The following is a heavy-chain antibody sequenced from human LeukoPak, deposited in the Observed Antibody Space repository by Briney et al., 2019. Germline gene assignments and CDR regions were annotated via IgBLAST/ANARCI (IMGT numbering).Heavy chain of an antibody. CDR1: GGTFSSYA. D-gene: IGHD3-3*01. CDR2: IIPIFGTA. CDR3: ARCLRFLEWNDAFDI. J-gene: IGHJ3*02. Sequence: SVKVSCKASGGTFSSYAISWVRQAPGQGLEWMGGIIPIFGTANYAQKFQGRVTITADESTSTAYMELSSLRSEDTAVYYCARCLRFLEWNDAFDIWGQGTMVTVSS. V-gene: IGHV1-69*13.